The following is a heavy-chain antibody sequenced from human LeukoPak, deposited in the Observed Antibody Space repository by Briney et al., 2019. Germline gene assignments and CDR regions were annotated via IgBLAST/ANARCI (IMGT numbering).Heavy chain of an antibody. CDR2: ISSSGSTI. V-gene: IGHV3-11*04. D-gene: IGHD3-3*01. J-gene: IGHJ4*02. CDR1: GFTFSDYY. CDR3: ARDLHYDFWSGYLYY. Sequence: GGSLSLSGAASGFTFSDYYMSWIRQAPGKGLEWVSYISSSGSTIYYADSVKGRFTISRDNAKNSLYLQMNSLRAEDTAVYYCARDLHYDFWSGYLYYWGQGTLVTVSS.